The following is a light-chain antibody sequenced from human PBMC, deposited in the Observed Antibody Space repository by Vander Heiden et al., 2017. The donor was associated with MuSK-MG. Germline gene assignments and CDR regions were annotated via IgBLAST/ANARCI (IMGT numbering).Light chain of an antibody. CDR3: QQYNTYPYT. V-gene: IGKV1-5*03. CDR2: KAS. J-gene: IGKJ2*01. CDR1: QSISSW. Sequence: DIQMTQPPSALAASVGDRVTITCRASQSISSWLAWYQHKPGNAPKLLIYKASTLESGVPSRFSGSGSGTEFTLTVSRLQPDDFATYYCQQYNTYPYTFGQGTKLEIK.